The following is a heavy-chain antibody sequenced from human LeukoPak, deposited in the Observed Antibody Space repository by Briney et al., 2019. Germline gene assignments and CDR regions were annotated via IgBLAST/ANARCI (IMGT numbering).Heavy chain of an antibody. CDR2: LNPNSGDT. V-gene: IGHV1-2*02. Sequence: ASVKVSCKTSGYTFSGNYIYWVRQAPGQGLEWMGWLNPNSGDTNYAQKFQGRVTMTRDTSISKAYMDLSSLISDDTAVYYCARGGSSSGSYYYGVDAWGQGTTVTVSS. CDR3: ARGGSSSGSYYYGVDA. CDR1: GYTFSGNY. J-gene: IGHJ6*02. D-gene: IGHD3-10*01.